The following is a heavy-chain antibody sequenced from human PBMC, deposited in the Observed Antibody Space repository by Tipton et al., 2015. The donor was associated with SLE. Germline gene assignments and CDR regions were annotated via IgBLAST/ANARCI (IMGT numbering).Heavy chain of an antibody. J-gene: IGHJ3*02. D-gene: IGHD6-13*01. CDR3: ARKSGSSWPDAFDI. CDR1: GYNFNTYW. CDR2: IYPGDSET. Sequence: QLVQSGAEVKKPGESLKTSCKASGYNFNTYWIGWVRQMPGKGLEWMAIIYPGDSETKYSPSFQGQITISADKSIRTAYLQWNSRKASDTAMYYCARKSGSSWPDAFDIWGQGTMVTVSS. V-gene: IGHV5-51*03.